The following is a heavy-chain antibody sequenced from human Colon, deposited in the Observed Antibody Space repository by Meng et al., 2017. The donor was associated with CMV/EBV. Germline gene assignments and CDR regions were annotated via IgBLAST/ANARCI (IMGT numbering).Heavy chain of an antibody. J-gene: IGHJ4*02. CDR2: IKQDGSEK. CDR3: ARFPHEYWNYRGYFDY. D-gene: IGHD1-7*01. CDR1: GFNFSSYW. Sequence: SGFNFSSYWRSWVRQAPGKGLEWVANIKQDGSEKYYVDSVKGRFTISRDNAKNSLYLQMNSLRAEDTAVYYCARFPHEYWNYRGYFDYWGQGTLVTVSS. V-gene: IGHV3-7*01.